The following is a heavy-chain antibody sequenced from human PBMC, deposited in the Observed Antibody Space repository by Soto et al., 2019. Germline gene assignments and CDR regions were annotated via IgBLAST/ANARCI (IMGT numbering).Heavy chain of an antibody. D-gene: IGHD4-17*01. CDR2: ISANGDNV. V-gene: IGHV3-9*01. CDR1: GFTFSSYA. J-gene: IGHJ4*02. Sequence: PGGSLRLSCAASGFTFSSYAMSWVRQAPGKGLEWVSGISANGDNVDYADSVKGRFTVSRDNAKNSLFLQMNSLRPEDTALYYCAKDMKWGGMTTIHYFDSWGQGTQVTVSS. CDR3: AKDMKWGGMTTIHYFDS.